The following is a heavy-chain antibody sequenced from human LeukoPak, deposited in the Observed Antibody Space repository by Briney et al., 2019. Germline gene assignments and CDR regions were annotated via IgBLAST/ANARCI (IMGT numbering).Heavy chain of an antibody. Sequence: EASVKVSCKASGYTFTGYYMHWVRQAPGQGLEWMGWISVHNGNTNYAQKFQGRVTMTTDTSTSTAYMELRSLRSDDTAVYYCARDGYFDYWGQGSLVTVSS. CDR1: GYTFTGYY. CDR2: ISVHNGNT. J-gene: IGHJ4*02. CDR3: ARDGYFDY. V-gene: IGHV1-18*04.